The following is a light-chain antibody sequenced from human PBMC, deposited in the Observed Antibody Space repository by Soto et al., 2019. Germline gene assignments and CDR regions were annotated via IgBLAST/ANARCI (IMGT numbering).Light chain of an antibody. CDR1: QRISNW. J-gene: IGKJ4*01. CDR2: KAS. CDR3: QQYNSYPLT. Sequence: DIQMTQYPSTLAASVGDRVTITCRASQRISNWLAWYQQKPGKAPKLLIYKASSLEIGVPSRFSGSGSGTDFTLTISSLQPDDFAAYYCQQYNSYPLTFGGGNKVEIK. V-gene: IGKV1-5*03.